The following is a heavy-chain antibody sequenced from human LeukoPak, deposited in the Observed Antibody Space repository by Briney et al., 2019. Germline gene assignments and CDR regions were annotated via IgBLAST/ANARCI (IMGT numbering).Heavy chain of an antibody. CDR2: IYYSGST. CDR3: ARPSTDYVWGSYRTGAFDI. CDR1: GGSISSSSYY. V-gene: IGHV4-39*01. J-gene: IGHJ3*02. D-gene: IGHD3-16*02. Sequence: KPSETLSLTCTVSGGSISSSSYYWGWIRQPPGKGLEWIGSIYYSGSTYYNPSLKSRVTISVDMSKNQFSLKLSSVTAADTAVYYCARPSTDYVWGSYRTGAFDIWGQGTMVTVSS.